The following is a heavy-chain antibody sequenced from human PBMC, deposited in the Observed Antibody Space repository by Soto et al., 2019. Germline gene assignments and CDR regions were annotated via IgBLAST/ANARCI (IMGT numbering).Heavy chain of an antibody. CDR1: GFTFSSYA. V-gene: IGHV3-23*01. D-gene: IGHD5-12*01. J-gene: IGHJ4*02. CDR3: AKRSSQWLRSPGIVGD. Sequence: GGSLRLSCAASGFTFSSYAMSWVRQAPGKGLEWVSAISGSGGSTYYADSVKGRFTISRDNSKNTLYLQMNSLRAEDTAVYYCAKRSSQWLRSPGIVGDWGQGTLVTVSS. CDR2: ISGSGGST.